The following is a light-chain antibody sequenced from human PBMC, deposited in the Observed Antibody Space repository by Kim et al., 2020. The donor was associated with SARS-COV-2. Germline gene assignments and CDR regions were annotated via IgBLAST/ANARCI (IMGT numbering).Light chain of an antibody. Sequence: DIQMTQSPSTLSASVGDRVTITCRATQSVNSWLGWYQQKPGKAPKLLIYRASKLESWVPSRFSGSGSETDFTLTISSLQPDDFATYYCLQHNSYPLTFGGGTQVEIK. CDR2: RAS. J-gene: IGKJ4*01. CDR1: QSVNSW. V-gene: IGKV1-5*03. CDR3: LQHNSYPLT.